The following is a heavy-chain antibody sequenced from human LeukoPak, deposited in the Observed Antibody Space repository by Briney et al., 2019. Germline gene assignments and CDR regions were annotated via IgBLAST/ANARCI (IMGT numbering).Heavy chain of an antibody. Sequence: ASVKVSCKASGYTFTSYYMHWVRQAPGQGLEWMGIINPSGGSTSYAQKFQGRVTMTRDMSTSTVHMELSSLRSEDTAVYYCARDHSAVAGTIGYWGQGTLVTVSS. CDR2: INPSGGST. J-gene: IGHJ4*02. CDR3: ARDHSAVAGTIGY. CDR1: GYTFTSYY. V-gene: IGHV1-46*01. D-gene: IGHD6-19*01.